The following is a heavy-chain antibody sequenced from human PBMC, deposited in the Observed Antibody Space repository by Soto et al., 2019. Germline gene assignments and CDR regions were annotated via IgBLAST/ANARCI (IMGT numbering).Heavy chain of an antibody. V-gene: IGHV1-24*01. CDR1: GYTLTELS. D-gene: IGHD3-22*01. CDR2: FDPEDGET. CDR3: ATGLTYYYDSSGYLPDY. J-gene: IGHJ4*02. Sequence: ASVKVSCKVSGYTLTELSMHWVRQAPGKGLEWMGGFDPEDGETIYAQKFQGRVTMTEDTSTDTAYMELSSLRSEDTAVYYCATGLTYYYDSSGYLPDYWGQGTLVTVSS.